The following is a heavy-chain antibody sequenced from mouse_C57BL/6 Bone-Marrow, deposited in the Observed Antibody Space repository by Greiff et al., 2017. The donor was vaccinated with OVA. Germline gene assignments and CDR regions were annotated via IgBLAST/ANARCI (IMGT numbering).Heavy chain of an antibody. CDR3: TRERGLLWLRRGGFAY. D-gene: IGHD2-2*01. CDR1: GYTFTDYE. J-gene: IGHJ3*01. Sequence: QVQLQQSGAELVRPGASVTLSCKASGYTFTDYEMHWVKQTPVHGLEWIGAIDPATGGTAYNQKFKGKAILTADKSSSTAYMELRSLTSEDSAVYYGTRERGLLWLRRGGFAYWGQGTLVTVSA. V-gene: IGHV1-15*01. CDR2: IDPATGGT.